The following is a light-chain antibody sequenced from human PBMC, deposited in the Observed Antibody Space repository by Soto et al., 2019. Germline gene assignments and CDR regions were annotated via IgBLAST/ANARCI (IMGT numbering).Light chain of an antibody. J-gene: IGKJ2*01. V-gene: IGKV3-15*01. CDR1: QSVNSN. CDR2: GSS. CDR3: QQYNKRPYT. Sequence: EIVMTQSPATLSVSPGERATLSCRASQSVNSNLAWYQQKPGQAPRLLMSGSSTRATGIPARFSGSGSGTDFTLSISSLQSEDFAVYYCQQYNKRPYTFGQGTQLEI.